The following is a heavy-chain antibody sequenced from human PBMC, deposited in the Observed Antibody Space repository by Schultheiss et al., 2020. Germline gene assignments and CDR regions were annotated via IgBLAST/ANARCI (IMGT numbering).Heavy chain of an antibody. J-gene: IGHJ4*02. V-gene: IGHV3-33*01. CDR1: GFTFSSYG. CDR2: IWYDGSNK. CDR3: ARSCSGGTCSGTIFDS. Sequence: GGSLRLSCVASGFTFSSYGIHWVRQVPGKGLEWVAVIWYDGSNKYYTDSVKGRFTISRDNSKNTLYLQMNSLRPEDTAVYYCARSCSGGTCSGTIFDSWGQGTLVTVSS. D-gene: IGHD2-15*01.